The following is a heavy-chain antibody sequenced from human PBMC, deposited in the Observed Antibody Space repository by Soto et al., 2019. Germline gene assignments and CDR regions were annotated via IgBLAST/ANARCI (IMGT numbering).Heavy chain of an antibody. Sequence: QVQLQESGPGLLKPSETLTLTCTVTRGSVSSQTHFWTWIRQPPGKGLEWIGYKYYGGISNYNPSLQSRVTISVDTSKNQFSLRLTSVTAADTAVYYCVREDMSGTYYFDAWGQGALVTVSS. CDR1: RGSVSSQTHF. D-gene: IGHD1-26*01. CDR3: VREDMSGTYYFDA. CDR2: KYYGGIS. J-gene: IGHJ4*02. V-gene: IGHV4-61*01.